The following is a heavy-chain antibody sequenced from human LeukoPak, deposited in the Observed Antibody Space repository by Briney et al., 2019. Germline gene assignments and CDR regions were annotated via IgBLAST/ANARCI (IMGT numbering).Heavy chain of an antibody. D-gene: IGHD3-3*01. V-gene: IGHV3-23*01. CDR3: AKRLSFGEANGDFDY. CDR2: ISGSGDST. CDR1: GFTFSNYA. Sequence: GGSLRLSCAASGFTFSNYAMSWVRQAPGKGLEWVSAISGSGDSTYYADSVKGRFTISRDSSMETLYLQMNSLRAEDTATYFCAKRLSFGEANGDFDYWGQGTLVTVSS. J-gene: IGHJ4*02.